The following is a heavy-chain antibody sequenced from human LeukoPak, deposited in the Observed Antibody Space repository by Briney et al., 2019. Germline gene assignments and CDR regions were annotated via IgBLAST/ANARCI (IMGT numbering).Heavy chain of an antibody. V-gene: IGHV1-18*01. CDR3: ARDQIPRFFGLGDAFD. CDR2: IGTYNGNT. D-gene: IGHD3-3*01. CDR1: GYTFTSYG. J-gene: IGHJ3*01. Sequence: ASVKVSCKASGYTFTSYGFKWVRQAPGQGLEWMGWIGTYNGNTHYAQKLQGRVTLTTDTSTSTAYMELRSLRSDDTAVYYCARDQIPRFFGLGDAFDLGPRDNGHRLF.